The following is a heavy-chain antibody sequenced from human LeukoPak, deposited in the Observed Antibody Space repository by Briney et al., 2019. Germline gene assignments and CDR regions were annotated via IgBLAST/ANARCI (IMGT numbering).Heavy chain of an antibody. CDR1: GYTFTGYY. J-gene: IGHJ6*03. Sequence: ASVKVSCKASGYTFTGYYMHWVRQAPGQGLEWMGWINPNSGGTNYAQKFQGRVTMTRDTSISTAYMELSRLRSDDTAVYYCARVKQWLPYYYYYMDVWGKGTTVTVSS. D-gene: IGHD6-19*01. CDR2: INPNSGGT. V-gene: IGHV1-2*02. CDR3: ARVKQWLPYYYYYMDV.